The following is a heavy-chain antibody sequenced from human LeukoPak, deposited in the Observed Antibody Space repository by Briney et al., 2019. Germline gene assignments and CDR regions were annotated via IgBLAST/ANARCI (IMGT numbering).Heavy chain of an antibody. CDR2: IYYSGST. CDR1: GGSISSSSYY. CDR3: ARTCANGVCPHWFDP. V-gene: IGHV4-39*01. Sequence: SETLSLTCTVSGGSISSSSYYWGWIRQPPGKGLEWIGSIYYSGSTYYNPSLKSRVTISVDTPKNQFSLKLSSVTAADTAVYYCARTCANGVCPHWFDPWGQGTLVTVSS. J-gene: IGHJ5*02. D-gene: IGHD2-8*01.